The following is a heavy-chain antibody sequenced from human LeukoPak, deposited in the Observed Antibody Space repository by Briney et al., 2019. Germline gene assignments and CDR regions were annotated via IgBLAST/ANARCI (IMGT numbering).Heavy chain of an antibody. CDR3: ARGQWLPNYYFDC. D-gene: IGHD6-19*01. V-gene: IGHV3-30*02. CDR2: IRYDGSNK. J-gene: IGHJ4*02. CDR1: GFTFSSYG. Sequence: GGSLRLSCAASGFTFSSYGMHWVRRAPGKGLEWVAFIRYDGSNKYYADSVKGRFTISRDNAKNSLHLQMNSLRAEDTAVYYCARGQWLPNYYFDCWGQGTLVPVSS.